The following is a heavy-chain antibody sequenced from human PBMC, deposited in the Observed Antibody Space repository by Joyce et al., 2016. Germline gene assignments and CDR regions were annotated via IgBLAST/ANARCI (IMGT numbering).Heavy chain of an antibody. CDR3: ARVRRITLVRGIKRVPSGWFDP. CDR1: GGSFNSYY. D-gene: IGHD3-10*01. V-gene: IGHV4-34*01. J-gene: IGHJ5*02. Sequence: QVQLQQWGAGQLKPSETLSLNCTIFGGSFNSYYWTWIRQPPGKGLGWIGEINQSWQTNYNPSLQSRVSISVDTSKNQFSLQVKSVIAADTATYYCARVRRITLVRGIKRVPSGWFDPWGQGTQVTVSS. CDR2: INQSWQT.